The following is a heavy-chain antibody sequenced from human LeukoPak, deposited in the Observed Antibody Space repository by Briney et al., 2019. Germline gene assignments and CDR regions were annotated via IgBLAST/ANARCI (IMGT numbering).Heavy chain of an antibody. J-gene: IGHJ3*02. D-gene: IGHD3-10*01. CDR2: IRSGGSTI. CDR1: GFTFSSYE. CDR3: ARDLGLWFGSIGGAFDI. Sequence: GGSLRLSCAASGFTFSSYEMNWVRQAPGKGLEWVSYIRSGGSTIYYADSVKGRFTIFRDNAKNSLYLQMNSLRAEDTAVYYCARDLGLWFGSIGGAFDIWGQGTMVTVSS. V-gene: IGHV3-48*03.